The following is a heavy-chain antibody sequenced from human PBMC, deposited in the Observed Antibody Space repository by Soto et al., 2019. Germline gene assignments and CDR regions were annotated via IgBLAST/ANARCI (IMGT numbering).Heavy chain of an antibody. V-gene: IGHV5-51*01. D-gene: IGHD2-2*01. Sequence: PGESLKISCKGSGYSFTSYWIGWVRQMPGKGLEWTGIIYPGDSDTRYSPSFQGQVTISADKSISTAYLQWSSLKASDTAMYYCARTGQIVLVPAAPGMGYYYGMDVWGQGTTVTVSS. CDR1: GYSFTSYW. CDR2: IYPGDSDT. J-gene: IGHJ6*02. CDR3: ARTGQIVLVPAAPGMGYYYGMDV.